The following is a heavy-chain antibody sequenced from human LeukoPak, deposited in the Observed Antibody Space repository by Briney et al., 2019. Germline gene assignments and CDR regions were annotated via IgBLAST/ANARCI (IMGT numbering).Heavy chain of an antibody. J-gene: IGHJ6*04. V-gene: IGHV1-46*01. D-gene: IGHD6-13*01. CDR2: INPSGGST. Sequence: PPASVKVSCKASGYTFTSYYMHWVRQAPGQGLEWMGIINPSGGSTSYAQKFQGRVTMTRDTSTSTVYMELSSLRSEDTAVYYCASPSSSWNYYYGMDVWGKGTTVTVPS. CDR3: ASPSSSWNYYYGMDV. CDR1: GYTFTSYY.